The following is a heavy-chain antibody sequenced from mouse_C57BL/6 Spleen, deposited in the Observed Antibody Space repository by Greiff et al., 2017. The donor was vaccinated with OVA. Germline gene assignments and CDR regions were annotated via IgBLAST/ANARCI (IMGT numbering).Heavy chain of an antibody. CDR1: GFTFSDYG. V-gene: IGHV5-17*01. CDR3: AREDYGSGGFAY. D-gene: IGHD1-1*01. CDR2: ISSGSSTI. Sequence: EVKLVESGGGLVKPGGSLKLSCAASGFTFSDYGMHWVRQAPEKGLEWVAYISSGSSTIYYADTVKGRFTISRDNAKNTLFLQMTSLRSEDTAMYYCAREDYGSGGFAYWGQGTLVTVSA. J-gene: IGHJ3*01.